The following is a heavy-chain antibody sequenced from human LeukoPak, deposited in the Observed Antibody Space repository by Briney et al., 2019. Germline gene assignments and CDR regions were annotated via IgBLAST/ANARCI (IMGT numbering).Heavy chain of an antibody. J-gene: IGHJ4*02. V-gene: IGHV4-30-4*08. CDR3: ARLEEEQWLVFLY. CDR1: GGSISSSSYY. D-gene: IGHD6-19*01. CDR2: IYYSGST. Sequence: PSETLSLTCTVSGGSISSSSYYWGWIRQPPGKGLEWIGYIYYSGSTYNNPSLKSRVTISVDTSKNQFSLKLSSVTAADTAVYYCARLEEEQWLVFLYWGQGTLVTVSS.